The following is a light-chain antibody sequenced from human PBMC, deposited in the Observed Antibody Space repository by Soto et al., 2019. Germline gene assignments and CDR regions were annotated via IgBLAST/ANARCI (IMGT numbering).Light chain of an antibody. CDR3: SSYTSDGTLV. Sequence: QSALTQPASVSGSPGQSITISCTGTSGDVGAYNYVSWYQQHPGKAPRLMIYDVSNRPSGASNRFSGSKSGNTASLTISGLQAEDEADYYCSSYTSDGTLVFGTGTKVTVL. V-gene: IGLV2-14*01. CDR1: SGDVGAYNY. J-gene: IGLJ1*01. CDR2: DVS.